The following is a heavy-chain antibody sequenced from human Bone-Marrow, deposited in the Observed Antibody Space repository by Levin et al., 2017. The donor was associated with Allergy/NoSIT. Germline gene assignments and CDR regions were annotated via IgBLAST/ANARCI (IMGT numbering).Heavy chain of an antibody. J-gene: IGHJ5*02. CDR3: ARVRETLNP. Sequence: SETLSLTCAVYGGSFSGYYWSWIRQPPGKGLEWIGEINHSGSTNYNPSLKSRVTISVDTSKNQFSLKLSSVTAADTAVYYCARVRETLNPWGQGTLVTVSS. CDR1: GGSFSGYY. V-gene: IGHV4-34*01. CDR2: INHSGST.